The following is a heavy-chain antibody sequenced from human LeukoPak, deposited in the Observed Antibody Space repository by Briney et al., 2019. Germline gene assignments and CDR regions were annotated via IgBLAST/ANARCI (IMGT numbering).Heavy chain of an antibody. Sequence: GGSLRLSCAASGFSFSSYAMSWVRQAPGRGLEWVSSIGAWVPGTSYADSVKGRFTISRDNSKKTLDLQMSSLRVEDTAVYYCAKGKINHDGAFDFWGQGTMVTVSS. D-gene: IGHD3-16*01. V-gene: IGHV3-23*01. CDR3: AKGKINHDGAFDF. CDR1: GFSFSSYA. J-gene: IGHJ3*01. CDR2: IGAWVPGT.